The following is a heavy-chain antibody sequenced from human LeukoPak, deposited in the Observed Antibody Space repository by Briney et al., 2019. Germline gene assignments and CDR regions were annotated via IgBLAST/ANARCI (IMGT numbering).Heavy chain of an antibody. Sequence: PGGSLRLSCTASGLTFSEYAMTWVRQAPGKGLEWVSTITAGGSHTYYPDSVKGRFTISRDNSKNTLYLQMNSLRAEDTAVYYCAKRPISIAAAGTSFDYWGQGTLVTVSS. CDR3: AKRPISIAAAGTSFDY. CDR2: ITAGGSHT. J-gene: IGHJ4*02. D-gene: IGHD6-13*01. CDR1: GLTFSEYA. V-gene: IGHV3-23*01.